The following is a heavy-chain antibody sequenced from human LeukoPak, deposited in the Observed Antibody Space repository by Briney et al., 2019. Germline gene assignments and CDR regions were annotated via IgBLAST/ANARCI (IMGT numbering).Heavy chain of an antibody. Sequence: GASVKLSCKASGYTFTSYGISWVRQAPGQGLEWMGWISAYNGNTNYAQKLQGRVTTTTETSTSTAYMELRSLRSDATAVYYCARDVGSNYADVWGQGTTVTVSS. J-gene: IGHJ6*02. D-gene: IGHD4-11*01. CDR1: GYTFTSYG. CDR2: ISAYNGNT. CDR3: ARDVGSNYADV. V-gene: IGHV1-18*01.